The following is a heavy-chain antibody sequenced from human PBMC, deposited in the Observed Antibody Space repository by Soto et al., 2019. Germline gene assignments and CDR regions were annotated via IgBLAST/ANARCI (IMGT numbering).Heavy chain of an antibody. CDR3: ARHGRRVY. CDR1: GGTFSSYT. D-gene: IGHD1-1*01. Sequence: QVQLVQSGAEVKKPGSSVKVSCKASGGTFSSYTISWVRQAPGQGLEWMGRIIPILGIANYAQKFQGRVTITADKSTSTAHMELSSLRSEDTAVYYCARHGRRVYWGQGTLVTVSS. CDR2: IIPILGIA. J-gene: IGHJ4*02. V-gene: IGHV1-69*02.